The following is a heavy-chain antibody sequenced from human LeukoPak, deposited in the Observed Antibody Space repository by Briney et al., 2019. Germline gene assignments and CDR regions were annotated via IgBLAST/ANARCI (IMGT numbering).Heavy chain of an antibody. D-gene: IGHD6-13*01. J-gene: IGHJ6*02. V-gene: IGHV3-73*01. CDR3: TSSIAAAGNYYYGMDV. CDR1: GFTFSGSA. CDR2: IRSKANSYAT. Sequence: PGGSLRLSCAASGFTFSGSAMHRVRQASGKGLEWVGRIRSKANSYATAYAASVKGRFIISRDDSKNTAYLQMNSLKTEDTAVYYCTSSIAAAGNYYYGMDVWGQGTTVTVSS.